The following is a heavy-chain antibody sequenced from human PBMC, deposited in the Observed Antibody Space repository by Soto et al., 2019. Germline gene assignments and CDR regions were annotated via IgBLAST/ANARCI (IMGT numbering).Heavy chain of an antibody. Sequence: QVQLVESGGGLVQPGGSLRLSCAASGFTFGDYYMSWIRQAPGKGLEWVSYISSSGSSTYYVDSVRGRFTISRDNAKNSLYRQMYTLGAEVTAVYYCARAAASRPPACYWGQGTLVTFSS. V-gene: IGHV3-11*01. CDR3: ARAAASRPPACY. CDR1: GFTFGDYY. CDR2: ISSSGSST. D-gene: IGHD6-6*01. J-gene: IGHJ4*02.